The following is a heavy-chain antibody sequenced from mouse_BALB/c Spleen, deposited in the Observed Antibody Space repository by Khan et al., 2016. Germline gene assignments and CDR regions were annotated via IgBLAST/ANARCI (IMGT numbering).Heavy chain of an antibody. J-gene: IGHJ2*01. CDR2: ISYSGSS. CDR3: ASSPLYGYDPYYFDY. D-gene: IGHD2-2*01. CDR1: GYSITSDYA. Sequence: EVQLQESGPGLVKPSQSLSLTCNVTGYSITSDYAWNWLRQFPGNKLEWMGYISYSGSSSYNPSLKSRISVTRDTSKNQFFLQLNSVTTEDTATYYCASSPLYGYDPYYFDYWGQGTTLTVSS. V-gene: IGHV3-2*02.